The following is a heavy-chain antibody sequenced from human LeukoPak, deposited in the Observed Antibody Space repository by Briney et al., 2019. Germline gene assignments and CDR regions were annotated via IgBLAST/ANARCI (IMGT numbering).Heavy chain of an antibody. Sequence: ASVKVSCKASGYTFTSYGISWVRQAPGQGLEWMGWISAYNGNTNYARKLQGRVTMTTDTSTSTAYMELRSLRSDDTAVYYCARSEITIVRGVIITSYFDYWGQGTLVTVSS. J-gene: IGHJ4*02. CDR1: GYTFTSYG. CDR2: ISAYNGNT. V-gene: IGHV1-18*04. D-gene: IGHD3-10*01. CDR3: ARSEITIVRGVIITSYFDY.